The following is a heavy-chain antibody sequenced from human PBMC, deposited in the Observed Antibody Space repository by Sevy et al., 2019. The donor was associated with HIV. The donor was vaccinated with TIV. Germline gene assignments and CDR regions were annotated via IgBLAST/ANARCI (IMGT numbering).Heavy chain of an antibody. CDR2: IYHSGST. CDR3: ARVGANKGDAFDT. V-gene: IGHV4-38-2*01. J-gene: IGHJ3*02. Sequence: SETLSLTCAVSGYSISSGYYWGWIRQPPGKGLERIGSIYHSGSTYYNPSLTSRVTISVDTSKNQFSLKLSFVTAADTAVYYCARVGANKGDAFDTWGQGTMVTVSS. CDR1: GYSISSGYY. D-gene: IGHD1-26*01.